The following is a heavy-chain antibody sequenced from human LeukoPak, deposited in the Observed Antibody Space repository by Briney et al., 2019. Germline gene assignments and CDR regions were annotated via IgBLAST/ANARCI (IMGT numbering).Heavy chain of an antibody. J-gene: IGHJ4*02. D-gene: IGHD3-3*01. V-gene: IGHV4-4*07. CDR3: ATSIREVYDFWSGYPFDY. Sequence: KSSETLSLTCTVSGGSISSYYWSWIRQPAGKGLEWIGRIYTSGSTNYNPSLKSRVTMSVDTSKNQFSLKLSSVTAADTAVYYCATSIREVYDFWSGYPFDYWGQGTLVTVSS. CDR1: GGSISSYY. CDR2: IYTSGST.